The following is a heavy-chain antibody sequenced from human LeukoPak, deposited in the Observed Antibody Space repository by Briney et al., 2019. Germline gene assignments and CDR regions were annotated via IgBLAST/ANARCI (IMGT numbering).Heavy chain of an antibody. D-gene: IGHD5-12*01. Sequence: SVKVSCKASGGTFSSYAISWVRQAPGQGLEWMGRIIPILGIANYAQKFQGRVTITADKSTSTAYMELSSLRSEDTAVYYCARRKIVATDYYFDYWGQGTLVTVSS. V-gene: IGHV1-69*04. J-gene: IGHJ4*02. CDR3: ARRKIVATDYYFDY. CDR2: IIPILGIA. CDR1: GGTFSSYA.